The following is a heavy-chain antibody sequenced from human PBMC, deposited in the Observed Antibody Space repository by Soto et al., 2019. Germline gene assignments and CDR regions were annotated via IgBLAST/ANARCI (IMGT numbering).Heavy chain of an antibody. D-gene: IGHD3-10*01. CDR2: ISSSSSYI. V-gene: IGHV3-21*01. J-gene: IGHJ4*02. CDR1: GFTFSTYS. Sequence: GGSLRLSCAASGFTFSTYSMNWVRQAPGKGLEWVSSISSSSSYIYYADSAKGRFTISRDNAKNSLSLQMNSLRAEDTAVYYCAKGVRGVTDPGYWGQGTLVTVSS. CDR3: AKGVRGVTDPGY.